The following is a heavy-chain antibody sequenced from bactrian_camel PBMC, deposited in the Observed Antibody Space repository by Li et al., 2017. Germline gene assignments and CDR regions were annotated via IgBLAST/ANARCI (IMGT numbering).Heavy chain of an antibody. J-gene: IGHJ4*01. V-gene: IGHV3S55*01. CDR1: GFTFGDDD. Sequence: HVQLVESGGGLVQPGGSLRLSCLASGFTFGDDDMGWYRQAPGNECELVVILRTDGSTYYADSVKGRFTISRDNAKNTLYLQMNSLKTEDTAAYYCARGGTWQGYQYWGQGTQVTVS. D-gene: IGHD7*01. CDR2: LRTDGST. CDR3: ARGGTWQGYQY.